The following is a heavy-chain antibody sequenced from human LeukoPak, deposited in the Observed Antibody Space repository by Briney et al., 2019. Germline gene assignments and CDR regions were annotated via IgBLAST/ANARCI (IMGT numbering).Heavy chain of an antibody. Sequence: GGSLRLSCAASGFTFSSYAMHWVRQAPGKGLEWVAVISYDGSNKYYANSVKGRFTISRDNSKNTLYLQMNSLRAEDTAVYYCARGSDYYDSSGLQRSDAFDIWGQGTMVTVSS. CDR2: ISYDGSNK. CDR1: GFTFSSYA. J-gene: IGHJ3*02. V-gene: IGHV3-30-3*01. D-gene: IGHD3-22*01. CDR3: ARGSDYYDSSGLQRSDAFDI.